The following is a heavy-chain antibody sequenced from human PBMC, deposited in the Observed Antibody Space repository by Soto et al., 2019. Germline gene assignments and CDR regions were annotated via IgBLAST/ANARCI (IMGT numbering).Heavy chain of an antibody. CDR2: IIPIFGTA. J-gene: IGHJ5*02. Sequence: SVKVSCKASGGTFSSYAISWVRQAPGQGLEWMGGIIPIFGTANYAQKFQGRVTITADESTSTAYMELSSLRSEDTAVYYCARETSSDHNWFDPWGQGTLVTVSS. D-gene: IGHD6-19*01. CDR3: ARETSSDHNWFDP. CDR1: GGTFSSYA. V-gene: IGHV1-69*13.